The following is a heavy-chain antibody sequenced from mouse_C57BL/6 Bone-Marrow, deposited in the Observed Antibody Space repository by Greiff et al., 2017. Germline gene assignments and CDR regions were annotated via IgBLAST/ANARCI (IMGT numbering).Heavy chain of an antibody. CDR3: ARPYYSNYWYFDV. V-gene: IGHV1-55*01. Sequence: VQLQQSGAELVKPGASVKMSCKASGYTFTSYWITWVKQRPGQGLEWIGDIYPGSGSTNYNEKFKSKATLSVDTSSSTAYIQLSSLTSEDSAVYYCARPYYSNYWYFDVWGTGTTVIVSS. D-gene: IGHD2-5*01. J-gene: IGHJ1*03. CDR1: GYTFTSYW. CDR2: IYPGSGST.